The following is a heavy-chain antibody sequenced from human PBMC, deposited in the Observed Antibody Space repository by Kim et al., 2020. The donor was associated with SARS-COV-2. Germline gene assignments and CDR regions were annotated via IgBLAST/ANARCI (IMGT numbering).Heavy chain of an antibody. J-gene: IGHJ4*02. V-gene: IGHV4-39*01. D-gene: IGHD2-21*01. CDR2: GST. CDR3: ARLRGCGDY. Sequence: GSTYYHPSLKSRVTVSVDTSKNQFSLKLSTVTAADTAVYYCARLRGCGDYWGQGTLVTVSS.